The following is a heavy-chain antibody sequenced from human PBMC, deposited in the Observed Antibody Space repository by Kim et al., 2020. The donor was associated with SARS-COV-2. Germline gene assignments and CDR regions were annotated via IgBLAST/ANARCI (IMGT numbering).Heavy chain of an antibody. V-gene: IGHV4-59*08. CDR1: GGSISSYY. D-gene: IGHD3-10*01. CDR2: IYYSGST. Sequence: SETLSLTCTVSGGSISSYYWSWIRQPPGKGLEWIGYIYYSGSTNYNPSLKSRVTMSVDTSKNQFSLKLSSVTAADTAVYYCARSLNYYGSGSYPPYFDYWGQGTLVTVSS. CDR3: ARSLNYYGSGSYPPYFDY. J-gene: IGHJ4*02.